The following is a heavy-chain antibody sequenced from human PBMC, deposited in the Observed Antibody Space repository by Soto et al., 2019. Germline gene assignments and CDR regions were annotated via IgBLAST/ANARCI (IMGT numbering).Heavy chain of an antibody. CDR2: VTYNGDNT. D-gene: IGHD5-18*01. CDR3: ARYIRGPTVFYFDF. Sequence: PGGSLRLSCAASGFTFSSYAMTWVRQAPGKGLEWVSVVTYNGDNTYYADSVKGRFTISRDNSKDTVDLQMNSLRAEDTAVYYCARYIRGPTVFYFDFWGPGVLVTVSS. V-gene: IGHV3-23*01. J-gene: IGHJ4*02. CDR1: GFTFSSYA.